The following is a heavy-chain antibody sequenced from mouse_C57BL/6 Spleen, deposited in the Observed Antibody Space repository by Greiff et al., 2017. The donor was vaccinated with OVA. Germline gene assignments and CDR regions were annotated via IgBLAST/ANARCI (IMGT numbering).Heavy chain of an antibody. V-gene: IGHV5-17*01. CDR2: ISSGSSTI. D-gene: IGHD2-1*01. J-gene: IGHJ4*01. Sequence: EVKVEESGGGLVKPGGSLKLSCAASGFTFSDYGMHWVRQAPEKGLEWVAYISSGSSTIYYADTVKGRFTISRDDAKNTLFLQMTSLRSEDTAMYYCARTLYGNWDYYAMDYWGQGTSVTVSS. CDR3: ARTLYGNWDYYAMDY. CDR1: GFTFSDYG.